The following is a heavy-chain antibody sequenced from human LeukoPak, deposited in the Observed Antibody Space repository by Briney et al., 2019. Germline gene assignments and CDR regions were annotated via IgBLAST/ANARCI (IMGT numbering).Heavy chain of an antibody. CDR1: GFTFSTYA. Sequence: PGGSLRLSCAASGFTFSTYAMTWVRQAPGKGLDWVSGISADGAGTYYADSVKGRFTASRDNSKNTLYLQMNSLRVDDTAVYYCVRLHDSGIYDWGQGTLVTVSS. CDR3: VRLHDSGIYD. CDR2: ISADGAGT. D-gene: IGHD3-10*01. J-gene: IGHJ4*02. V-gene: IGHV3-23*01.